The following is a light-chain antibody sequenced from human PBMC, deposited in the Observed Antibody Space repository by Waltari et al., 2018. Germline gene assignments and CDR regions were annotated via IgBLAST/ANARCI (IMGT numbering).Light chain of an antibody. CDR3: QQYNTWPRT. Sequence: EIVMAQSPPTLSVSPGERATLSCRAGQSVSSNLAWYQQKRGQAPRLLIYGASTRATGIPARFSGSGSGTEFTLTISSLQSEDFAVYYCQQYNTWPRTFGQGTKLEIK. V-gene: IGKV3-15*01. CDR1: QSVSSN. CDR2: GAS. J-gene: IGKJ2*01.